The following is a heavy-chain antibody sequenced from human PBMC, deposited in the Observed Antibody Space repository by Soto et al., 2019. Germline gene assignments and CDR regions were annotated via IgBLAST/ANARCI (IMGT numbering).Heavy chain of an antibody. CDR2: INPDNGNT. D-gene: IGHD2-15*01. Sequence: QVQLVQSGAEVKKPGASVKISCKASGYTFTRYTMNWVRQAPGQRLEWMGWINPDNGNTKSSQKFQDRVIITRDTSASTAYMDLSSLRSEDTAVYYCARGIATGQLDPWDQRTLVTVSS. CDR3: ARGIATGQLDP. V-gene: IGHV1-3*01. CDR1: GYTFTRYT. J-gene: IGHJ5*02.